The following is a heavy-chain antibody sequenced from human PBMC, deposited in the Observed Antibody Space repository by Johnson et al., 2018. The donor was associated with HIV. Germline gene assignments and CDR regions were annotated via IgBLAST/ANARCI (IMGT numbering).Heavy chain of an antibody. D-gene: IGHD3-22*01. CDR1: GFTFDDYA. V-gene: IGHV3-30*04. J-gene: IGHJ3*02. CDR2: ISYDGGNK. Sequence: QEQLVESGGGLVQPGRSLRLSCAASGFTFDDYAMHWVRQAPGKGLEWVAVISYDGGNKYYADSVKGRFTISRDNSKNTLYLQMNSLRAEDTAVYYCARVTMIVVVMQAFDIWGQGTMVTVSS. CDR3: ARVTMIVVVMQAFDI.